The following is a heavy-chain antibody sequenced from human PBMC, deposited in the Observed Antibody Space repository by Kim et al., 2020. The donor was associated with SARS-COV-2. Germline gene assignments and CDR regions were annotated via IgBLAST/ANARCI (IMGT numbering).Heavy chain of an antibody. Sequence: ASVKVSCKASGYTFTSYGISWVRQAPGQGLEWMGWISAYNGNTNYAQKLQGRVTMTTDTSTSTAYMELRSLRSDDTAVYYCARDFLITMVRGVIITGEYDYWGQGTLVTVSS. CDR2: ISAYNGNT. D-gene: IGHD3-10*01. CDR3: ARDFLITMVRGVIITGEYDY. CDR1: GYTFTSYG. J-gene: IGHJ4*02. V-gene: IGHV1-18*04.